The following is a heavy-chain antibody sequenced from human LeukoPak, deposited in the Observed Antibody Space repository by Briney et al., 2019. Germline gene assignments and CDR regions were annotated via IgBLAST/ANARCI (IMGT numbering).Heavy chain of an antibody. J-gene: IGHJ5*02. CDR1: GFTFSTSW. CDR3: VRGTGRLTRS. Sequence: GGSLRLSCAASGFTFSTSWMNWVRQAPGKGLEWVANIEKDGNEINYVDSVKGRFTISRDNAKNSLFLQMRSLRAEDTALYYCVRGTGRLTRSWGQGTLVTVSS. CDR2: IEKDGNEI. D-gene: IGHD1-1*01. V-gene: IGHV3-7*05.